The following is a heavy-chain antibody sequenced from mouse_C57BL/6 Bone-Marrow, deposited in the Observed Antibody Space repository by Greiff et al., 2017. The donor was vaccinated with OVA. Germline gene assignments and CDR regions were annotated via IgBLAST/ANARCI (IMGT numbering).Heavy chain of an antibody. V-gene: IGHV6-3*01. CDR2: IRLKSDNYAT. CDR3: TGPYYYGSSYVDFAY. D-gene: IGHD1-1*01. Sequence: EVKVEESGGGLVQPGGSMKLSCVASGFTFSNYWMNWVRQSPEKGLEWVAQIRLKSDNYATHYAESVKGRFTISRDDSKSSVYLQMNNLRAEDTGIYYCTGPYYYGSSYVDFAYWGQGTLVTVSA. J-gene: IGHJ3*01. CDR1: GFTFSNYW.